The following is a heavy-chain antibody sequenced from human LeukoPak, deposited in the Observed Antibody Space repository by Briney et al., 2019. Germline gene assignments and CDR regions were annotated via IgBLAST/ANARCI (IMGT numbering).Heavy chain of an antibody. CDR3: ARDRRSGSYDY. D-gene: IGHD3-10*01. V-gene: IGHV7-4-1*02. Sequence: ASVKVSCKPSGYTFTGYSMHWVRQAPGQRLEWMGYINTNTGNPTYAQGFTGRFVFSLDTSVSTAYLQISSLEAEDTAVYYCARDRRSGSYDYWGQGTLVTVSS. CDR2: INTNTGNP. J-gene: IGHJ4*02. CDR1: GYTFTGYS.